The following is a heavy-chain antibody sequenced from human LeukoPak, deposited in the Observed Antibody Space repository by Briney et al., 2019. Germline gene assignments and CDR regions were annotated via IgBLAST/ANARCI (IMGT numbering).Heavy chain of an antibody. Sequence: GGSLRLSCAPSGFTFRSYSMNWVRQPPGKGREWVSYITSGSSPIYYADSVKGRFTISRDNAKNSLYLQMNSLRDEDTAVYYCARRAYGDDSFDYWGQGTLVTVSS. V-gene: IGHV3-48*02. CDR1: GFTFRSYS. J-gene: IGHJ4*02. D-gene: IGHD4-17*01. CDR2: ITSGSSPI. CDR3: ARRAYGDDSFDY.